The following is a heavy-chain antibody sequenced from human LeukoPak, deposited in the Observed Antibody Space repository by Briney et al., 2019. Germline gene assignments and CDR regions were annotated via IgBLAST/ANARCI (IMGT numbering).Heavy chain of an antibody. V-gene: IGHV4-61*02. CDR2: IYTSGST. CDR1: GGSISSGTYY. CDR3: ARNSCPSGSCYDNRGYFDY. D-gene: IGHD2-15*01. Sequence: PSETLSLTCTVSGGSISSGTYYWSWIRQPAGKGLEWIGRIYTSGSTNYNPSLKSRITISVDTSKNQFSLKPSSVTAADTAVYYCARNSCPSGSCYDNRGYFDYWGQGTLVTVSS. J-gene: IGHJ4*02.